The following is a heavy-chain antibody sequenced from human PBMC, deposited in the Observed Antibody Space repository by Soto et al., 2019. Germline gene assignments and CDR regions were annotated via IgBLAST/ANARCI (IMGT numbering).Heavy chain of an antibody. J-gene: IGHJ5*02. D-gene: IGHD6-19*01. CDR3: AKDLFSSGWYNYFDP. V-gene: IGHV3-30*18. Sequence: QVQLVESGGGVVQPGRSLRLSCAASGFTFSTTGMHWVRQAPGKGLEWVAMISHDGGSEYYTDSVKGRFTISRDTSKNXXXXXXXXXRPEXTAVYHCAKDLFSSGWYNYFDPWGQGTLVTVSS. CDR1: GFTFSTTG. CDR2: ISHDGGSE.